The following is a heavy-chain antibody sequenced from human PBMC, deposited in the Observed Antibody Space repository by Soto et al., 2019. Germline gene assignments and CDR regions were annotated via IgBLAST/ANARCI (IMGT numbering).Heavy chain of an antibody. Sequence: EVQLVESGGGLVQPGRSLRLSCAASGFTFDDYAMHWVRQAPGKGLEWVSGISWNSGSIGYADSVKGRFTISRDNAKNSLFLQMNRLRAEDPGLFYRAKAYYYGCSGYYYPYGMDVWGQGTTVTVSS. CDR2: ISWNSGSI. CDR3: AKAYYYGCSGYYYPYGMDV. J-gene: IGHJ6*02. V-gene: IGHV3-9*01. CDR1: GFTFDDYA. D-gene: IGHD3-22*01.